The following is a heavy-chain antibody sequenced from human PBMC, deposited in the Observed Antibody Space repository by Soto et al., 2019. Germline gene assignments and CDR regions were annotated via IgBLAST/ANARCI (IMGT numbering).Heavy chain of an antibody. V-gene: IGHV3-33*01. J-gene: IGHJ6*02. CDR1: GFTFSSYG. CDR3: ARVFRYYYYGMDV. Sequence: GGSLRLSCAASGFTFSSYGMHWVRQAPGKGLEGVAVIWYDGSNKYYADSVKGRFTISRDNSKNTLYLQMNSLRAEDTAVYYCARVFRYYYYGMDVWGQGTTVTVSS. CDR2: IWYDGSNK. D-gene: IGHD2-21*01.